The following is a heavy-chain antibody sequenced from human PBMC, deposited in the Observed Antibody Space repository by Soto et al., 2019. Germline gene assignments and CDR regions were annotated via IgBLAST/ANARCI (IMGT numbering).Heavy chain of an antibody. V-gene: IGHV1-18*01. J-gene: IGHJ6*03. CDR2: IIAYNGNT. D-gene: IGHD3-10*01. Sequence: ASVKVSCKASGGTFSSYAISWVRQAPGQGLEWMGWIIAYNGNTNYAQKLQGRVTMTTDTSTSTAYMELRSLRSDDTAVYYCARGKVRGVISSGPYYMDVWGKGTTVTVSS. CDR3: ARGKVRGVISSGPYYMDV. CDR1: GGTFSSYA.